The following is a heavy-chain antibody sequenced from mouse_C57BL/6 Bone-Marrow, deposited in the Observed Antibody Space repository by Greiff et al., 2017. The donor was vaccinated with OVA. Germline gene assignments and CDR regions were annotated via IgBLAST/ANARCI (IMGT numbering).Heavy chain of an antibody. Sequence: DVMLVESGGGLVKPGGSLKLSCAASGFTFSDYGMHWVRQAPEKGLEWVAYISSGSSTIYYADTVKGRFTISRDNAKNTLFLQMTSLRSEDTAMYYCARQDTTVVPHWYFDVWGTGTTVTVSS. J-gene: IGHJ1*03. CDR3: ARQDTTVVPHWYFDV. CDR2: ISSGSSTI. V-gene: IGHV5-17*01. CDR1: GFTFSDYG. D-gene: IGHD1-1*01.